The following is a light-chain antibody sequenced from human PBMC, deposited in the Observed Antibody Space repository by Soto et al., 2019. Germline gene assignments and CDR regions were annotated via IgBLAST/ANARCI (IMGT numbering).Light chain of an antibody. V-gene: IGLV2-23*02. Sequence: QSALTQPASVSGSPGQSITISCTGTSSDVGNYNLVSWYQQHPGKAPKLMIYEVTKRPSGVSHRFSGSKSGNTASLTISGLQAEDEAHYYCAAWDDSLYGWVFGGGTKLTVL. CDR2: EVT. CDR1: SSDVGNYNL. J-gene: IGLJ3*02. CDR3: AAWDDSLYGWV.